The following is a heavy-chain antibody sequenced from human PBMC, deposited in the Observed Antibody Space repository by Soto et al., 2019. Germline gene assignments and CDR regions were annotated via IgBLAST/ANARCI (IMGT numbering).Heavy chain of an antibody. V-gene: IGHV3-64D*06. CDR2: ISTNGGST. D-gene: IGHD3-22*01. Sequence: PGGSLRLSCSASGFTFSIYAMHWVRQAPGKGLEYVSSISTNGGSTHYADSVKGRFTISRDNSKNTQYLQMSSLRADDTAVYYCVKGEYYYDSSGYYPFDYWGQGTRVTVSS. CDR3: VKGEYYYDSSGYYPFDY. CDR1: GFTFSIYA. J-gene: IGHJ4*02.